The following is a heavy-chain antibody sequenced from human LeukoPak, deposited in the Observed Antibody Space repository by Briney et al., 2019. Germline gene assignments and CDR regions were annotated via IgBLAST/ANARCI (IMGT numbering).Heavy chain of an antibody. J-gene: IGHJ4*02. D-gene: IGHD5-18*01. V-gene: IGHV1-18*01. CDR3: AGRPDTAIVPIFDY. CDR2: ISAYNGNT. Sequence: EASVKVSCKASGYTFTSYGISWVRQAPGQGLEWMGWISAYNGNTNYAQKLQGRVTMTTDTSTSTAYMELRSLRSDDTAVYYCAGRPDTAIVPIFDYWGQGTLVTVCS. CDR1: GYTFTSYG.